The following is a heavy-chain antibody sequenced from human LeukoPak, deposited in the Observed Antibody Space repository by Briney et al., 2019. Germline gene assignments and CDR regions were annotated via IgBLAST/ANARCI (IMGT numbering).Heavy chain of an antibody. V-gene: IGHV3-48*01. J-gene: IGHJ4*02. Sequence: GGSLRLSCAAAGFTFDTYPMNWVRQAPGMGLEWISYISSNRDTIYYAASVKGRFTISRDNARYSLYLQMNSLRVEDTAVYYCARGPGYGHYFDYWGQGALVTVSS. D-gene: IGHD5-12*01. CDR2: ISSNRDTI. CDR3: ARGPGYGHYFDY. CDR1: GFTFDTYP.